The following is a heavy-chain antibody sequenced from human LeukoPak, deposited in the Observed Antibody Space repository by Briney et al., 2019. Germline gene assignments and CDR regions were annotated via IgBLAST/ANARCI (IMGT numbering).Heavy chain of an antibody. CDR3: ARVRSARRRYDAFDI. CDR2: IYYSGST. Sequence: PSETLSLTCTVSDDSISSTNYYWGWIRQPPGKGLEWIGSIYYSGSTYYNPSLESRVTISVDTSKNQFSLKLSSVTAADTAVYYCARVRSARRRYDAFDIWGQGTMVTVSS. CDR1: DDSISSTNYY. V-gene: IGHV4-39*01. J-gene: IGHJ3*02. D-gene: IGHD6-6*01.